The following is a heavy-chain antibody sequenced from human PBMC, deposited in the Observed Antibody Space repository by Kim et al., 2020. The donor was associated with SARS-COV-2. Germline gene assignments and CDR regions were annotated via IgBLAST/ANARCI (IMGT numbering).Heavy chain of an antibody. Sequence: SETLSLTYSVSGDSTISGDYYWTWIRQPPGKGLEWIGYIYDSGSTYYNPSLKSRVTISKDTSKNQFSLELRSVIAADTAVYYCARGTSFYSTTIWGQGTLVTVSS. CDR1: GDSTISGDYY. V-gene: IGHV4-30-4*01. J-gene: IGHJ4*02. D-gene: IGHD2-15*01. CDR3: ARGTSFYSTTI. CDR2: IYDSGST.